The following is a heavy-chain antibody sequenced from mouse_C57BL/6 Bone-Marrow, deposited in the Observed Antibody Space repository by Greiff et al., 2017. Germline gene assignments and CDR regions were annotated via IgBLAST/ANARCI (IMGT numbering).Heavy chain of an antibody. CDR1: GYTFTSYW. D-gene: IGHD1-3*01. Sequence: VKLQQPGAELVKPGASVKLSCKASGYTFTSYWMHWVKQRPGQGLEWIGMIHPNSGSTNYNEKFKSKATLTVDKSASTAYMQLSSLTSEDSAVYYCARYRLSAWFAYWGQGTLVTVSA. V-gene: IGHV1-64*01. CDR2: IHPNSGST. CDR3: ARYRLSAWFAY. J-gene: IGHJ3*01.